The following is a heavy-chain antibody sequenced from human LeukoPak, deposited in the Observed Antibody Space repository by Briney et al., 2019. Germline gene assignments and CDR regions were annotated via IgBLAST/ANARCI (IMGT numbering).Heavy chain of an antibody. CDR3: ARDVPGSGNYYPDAFDI. CDR2: VWYDGSNK. CDR1: GFTFSNYG. J-gene: IGHJ3*02. Sequence: GGSLRLSCAASGFTFSNYGMHWVRQAPGKGLEWVAVVWYDGSNKYYADSVKGRFTISRDNSKNTLYLQMNSLRAEDTAVYYCARDVPGSGNYYPDAFDIWGQGTMVTVSS. V-gene: IGHV3-33*01. D-gene: IGHD3-10*01.